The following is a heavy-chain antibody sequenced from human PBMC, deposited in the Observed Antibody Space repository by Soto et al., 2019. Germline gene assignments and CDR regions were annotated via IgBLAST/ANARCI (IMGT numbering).Heavy chain of an antibody. J-gene: IGHJ4*02. Sequence: SETLSLTCAVCSGSFSGYYWSWIRQPPGKGLEWIGEIYHGLSIVYNPSLKSRVTISGDSSKNQFSLKLSSVTAADTAVYYCARHGGYYFDYWGQGTLVTVPQ. CDR2: IYHGLSI. D-gene: IGHD3-16*01. CDR1: SGSFSGYY. CDR3: ARHGGYYFDY. V-gene: IGHV4-34*01.